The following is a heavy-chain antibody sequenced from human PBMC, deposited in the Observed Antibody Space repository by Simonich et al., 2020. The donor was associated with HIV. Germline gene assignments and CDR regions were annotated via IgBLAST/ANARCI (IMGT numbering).Heavy chain of an antibody. V-gene: IGHV4-34*01. CDR2: SNHSGSP. Sequence: QVLLQESGPGLVKPSETLSLTCAVYGESFSSYYWTWIRQPPGKGLEWIGESNHSGSPNYNPSLESRVTISIDTSKNQFSLKLRFVTAADTAVYYCARREGFWFDPWGQGALVLVSS. CDR3: ARREGFWFDP. J-gene: IGHJ5*02. CDR1: GESFSSYY.